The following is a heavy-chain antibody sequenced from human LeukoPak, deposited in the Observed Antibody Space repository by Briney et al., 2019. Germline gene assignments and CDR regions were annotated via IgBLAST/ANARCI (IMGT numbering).Heavy chain of an antibody. CDR1: GGTFSSYA. V-gene: IGHV1-69*04. CDR2: IIPILGIA. J-gene: IGHJ2*01. D-gene: IGHD6-19*01. Sequence: SVKVSCKASGGTFSSYAISWVRQAPGQGLEWMGRIIPILGIANYAQKFQGRVTITADKSTSTAYMELSSLRSEDTAVYYCAIIAVATYWYFDLWGRGTLVTVSS. CDR3: AIIAVATYWYFDL.